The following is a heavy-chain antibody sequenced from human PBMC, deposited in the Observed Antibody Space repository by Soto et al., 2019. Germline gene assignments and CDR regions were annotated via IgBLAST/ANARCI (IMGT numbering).Heavy chain of an antibody. CDR2: IYYSGST. D-gene: IGHD3-22*01. CDR3: ASQTYYYDSSGYYPFDY. CDR1: VGSISSSSYY. V-gene: IGHV4-39*01. Sequence: SETLSLTCTVSVGSISSSSYYWGWILQPPGKGLEWIGSIYYSGSTYYNPSLKSRVTISVDTSKNQFSLKLSSVTAADTAVYYCASQTYYYDSSGYYPFDYWGQGTLVTVSS. J-gene: IGHJ4*02.